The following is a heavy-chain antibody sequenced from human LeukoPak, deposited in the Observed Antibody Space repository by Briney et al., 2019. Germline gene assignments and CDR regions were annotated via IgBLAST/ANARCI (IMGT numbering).Heavy chain of an antibody. Sequence: GGSLRLSSAASGFNFGSYSVNWVRQAPGKGLDWVSSISSSSSYIYYADSVKGRFTISRDNAKNSLYLQMNSLRAEDTAVYYCAVALGYCSSTSCSDDAFDIWGQGTMVTVSS. J-gene: IGHJ3*02. D-gene: IGHD2-2*01. CDR3: AVALGYCSSTSCSDDAFDI. CDR1: GFNFGSYS. CDR2: ISSSSSYI. V-gene: IGHV3-21*01.